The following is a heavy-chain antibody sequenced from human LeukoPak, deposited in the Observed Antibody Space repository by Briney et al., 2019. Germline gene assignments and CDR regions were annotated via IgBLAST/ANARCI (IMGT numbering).Heavy chain of an antibody. CDR1: GFTFSDFW. CDR3: VKGISYGMDV. CDR2: INSGGTVT. V-gene: IGHV3-74*01. D-gene: IGHD1-14*01. Sequence: GGFLRLSCAASGFTFSDFWMHWVRQAPGKGLVWVSRINSGGTVTNYADSVKGRLTISRDNAKNTLYLQMNSLRVEDTALYYCVKGISYGMDVWGQGTTVTVSS. J-gene: IGHJ6*02.